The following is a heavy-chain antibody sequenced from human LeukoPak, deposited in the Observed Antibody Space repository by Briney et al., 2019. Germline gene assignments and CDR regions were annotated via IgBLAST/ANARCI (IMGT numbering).Heavy chain of an antibody. J-gene: IGHJ6*02. D-gene: IGHD2-15*01. CDR1: GFTFSSYA. V-gene: IGHV3-30-3*01. Sequence: PTGGSLRLSCAASGFTFSSYAMHWVRQAPGKGLEWVAVISYDGSNKYYADSVKGRFTISRDNSKNTLYLQMNSLRAEDTAVYYCARDLVVAATFYYYYYYGMDVWGQGTTVTVSS. CDR2: ISYDGSNK. CDR3: ARDLVVAATFYYYYYYGMDV.